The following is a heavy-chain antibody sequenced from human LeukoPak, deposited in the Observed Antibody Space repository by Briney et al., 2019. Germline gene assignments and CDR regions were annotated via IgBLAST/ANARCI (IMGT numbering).Heavy chain of an antibody. V-gene: IGHV3-74*01. CDR3: ARHLGTYSDH. Sequence: GGSLRLSCAASGFSFSGYWMYWVRQAPGKGLMWVSLINGDGSSTNYADSVKGRFTISRDNAKNTLYLQVNSLRADDTAVYYCARHLGTYSDHWGQGTLVTVSA. J-gene: IGHJ4*02. CDR2: INGDGSST. D-gene: IGHD1-1*01. CDR1: GFSFSGYW.